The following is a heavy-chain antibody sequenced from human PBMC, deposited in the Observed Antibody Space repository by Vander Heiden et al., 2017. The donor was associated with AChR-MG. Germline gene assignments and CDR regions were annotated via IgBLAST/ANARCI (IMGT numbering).Heavy chain of an antibody. Sequence: QVQLVESGGGVVPPGRSLRLSCAASGFTFSSYGMHWVRQAPGKGLEWVAVIWYDGSNKYYADSVKGRFTISRDNSKNTLYLQMNSLRAEDTAVYYCARDGAAAFDIWGQVTMVTVSS. CDR1: GFTFSSYG. CDR3: ARDGAAAFDI. V-gene: IGHV3-33*01. D-gene: IGHD2-15*01. J-gene: IGHJ3*02. CDR2: IWYDGSNK.